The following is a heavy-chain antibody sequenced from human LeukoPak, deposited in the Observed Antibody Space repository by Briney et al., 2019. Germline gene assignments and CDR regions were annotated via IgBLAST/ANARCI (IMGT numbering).Heavy chain of an antibody. CDR3: ATSPLNNWNYVY. V-gene: IGHV1-2*02. Sequence: ASVKVSCKASGYSFTDYYVHWVRQAPGQGLEWMGWINPKSGGTNFAQSFQGRVTMTRDTSISTAYMELSGLRSDDTAVYYCATSPLNNWNYVYWGQGTLVTVSS. CDR2: INPKSGGT. D-gene: IGHD1-7*01. J-gene: IGHJ4*02. CDR1: GYSFTDYY.